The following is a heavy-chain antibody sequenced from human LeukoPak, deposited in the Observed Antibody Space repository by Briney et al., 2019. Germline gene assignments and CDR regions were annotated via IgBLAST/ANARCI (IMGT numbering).Heavy chain of an antibody. CDR3: ARDLGPDY. CDR2: IYHSGST. V-gene: IGHV4-38-2*02. Sequence: SETLSLTCAVSGYSISSGYYWGWIRQPPGKGLEWIGSIYHSGSTYYNPSLKSRATISVDTSKNQFSLKLSSVTAADTAVYYCARDLGPDYWGQGTLVTVSS. J-gene: IGHJ4*02. CDR1: GYSISSGYY.